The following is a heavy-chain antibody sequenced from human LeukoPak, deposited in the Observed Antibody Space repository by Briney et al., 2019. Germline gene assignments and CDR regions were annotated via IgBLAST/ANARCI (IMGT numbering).Heavy chain of an antibody. CDR3: ATDAGYYDSS. CDR2: IYYSGST. D-gene: IGHD3-22*01. J-gene: IGHJ4*02. CDR1: GGSISSSSYY. V-gene: IGHV4-39*07. Sequence: SETLSLTCTVSGGSISSSSYYWGWIRQPPGKGLEWIGSIYYSGSTYYNPSLKSRVTISVDTSKNQFSLKLSSVTAADTAVYYCATDAGYYDSSWGQGTLVTVSS.